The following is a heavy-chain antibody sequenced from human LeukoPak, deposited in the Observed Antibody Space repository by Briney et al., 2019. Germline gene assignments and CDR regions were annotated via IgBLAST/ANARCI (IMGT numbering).Heavy chain of an antibody. CDR3: ARERRVGRFLDSAYYFDY. D-gene: IGHD3/OR15-3a*01. CDR1: GYTFTSYG. Sequence: GASVKVSCKASGYTFTSYGISWVRQAPGQGLEWMGWISGYNGNTNYAQKFQGRVTMTTDTSTSTAYMELSSLRSEDTAVYYCARERRVGRFLDSAYYFDYWGQGTLVTVSS. V-gene: IGHV1-18*01. J-gene: IGHJ4*02. CDR2: ISGYNGNT.